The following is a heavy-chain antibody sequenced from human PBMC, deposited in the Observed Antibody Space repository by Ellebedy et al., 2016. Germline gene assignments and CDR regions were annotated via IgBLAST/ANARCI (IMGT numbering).Heavy chain of an antibody. V-gene: IGHV3-48*02. CDR1: GFIFRTYS. Sequence: GESLKISXAASGFIFRTYSMNWVRQAPGKGLEYISHISVGGPIYYADSVKGRFTISRDNAKNSLYLEMNSLRDGDTAVYFCARGRDYAFDYWGQGSLVTVSS. J-gene: IGHJ4*02. CDR2: ISVGGPI. CDR3: ARGRDYAFDY. D-gene: IGHD4-17*01.